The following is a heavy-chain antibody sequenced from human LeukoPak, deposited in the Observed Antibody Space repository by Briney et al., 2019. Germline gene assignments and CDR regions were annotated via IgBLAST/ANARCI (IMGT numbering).Heavy chain of an antibody. D-gene: IGHD6-6*01. CDR3: ARDRLYTSLYNFDY. CDR1: GFTFTTYS. Sequence: GGSLRLSCAASGFTFTTYSMTWVRQAPGKGLEWVSSISSSSSYIYYADSVKGRFTISRDNAKNSLCLEMNSLRAEDTAVYYCARDRLYTSLYNFDYWGQGTLVTVSS. CDR2: ISSSSSYI. V-gene: IGHV3-21*01. J-gene: IGHJ4*02.